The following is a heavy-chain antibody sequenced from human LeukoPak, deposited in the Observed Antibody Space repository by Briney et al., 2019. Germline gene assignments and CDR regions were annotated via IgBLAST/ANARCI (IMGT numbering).Heavy chain of an antibody. CDR3: ARDIMTDPPYFDY. D-gene: IGHD2-21*02. V-gene: IGHV4-31*03. J-gene: IGHJ4*02. CDR2: IYYSGST. Sequence: SQTLSLTCTVSGGSISSGGYYWSWIRQHPGKGLEWIGYIYYSGSTYYNPSLKSRVTISVDTSKNQFSLKLSSVTAADTAVYYCARDIMTDPPYFDYWGQGTLVTVSS. CDR1: GGSISSGGYY.